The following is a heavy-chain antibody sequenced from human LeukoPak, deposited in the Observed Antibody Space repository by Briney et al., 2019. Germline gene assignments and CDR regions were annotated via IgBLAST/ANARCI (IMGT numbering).Heavy chain of an antibody. CDR3: ARGEDPKRYYYYGMGV. CDR2: IGTAGDT. CDR1: GFTFSNYD. J-gene: IGHJ6*02. Sequence: PGGSLRLSCAASGFTFSNYDMLWVRHATGKGLEWVSTIGTAGDTYYSGSVKGRFTISRENPKNSLYLQINSLRAGDTAVYYCARGEDPKRYYYYGMGVWGQGTTVTVSS. V-gene: IGHV3-13*01.